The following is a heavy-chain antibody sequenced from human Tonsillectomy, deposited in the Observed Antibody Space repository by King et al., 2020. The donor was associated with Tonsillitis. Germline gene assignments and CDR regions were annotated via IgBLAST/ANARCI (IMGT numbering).Heavy chain of an antibody. Sequence: VQLVESGGALVQPGRSLRLSCAASGFTFDDYAMHWVRQAPGKGLEWVSGLNWNSGSIGYADSVKGRFTISRDNAKNSLYLQMNSLNPEDTASYYCAKGTWGAVAGGHIDYWGQGTLVTVSS. CDR1: GFTFDDYA. J-gene: IGHJ4*02. CDR2: LNWNSGSI. V-gene: IGHV3-9*01. CDR3: AKGTWGAVAGGHIDY. D-gene: IGHD6-19*01.